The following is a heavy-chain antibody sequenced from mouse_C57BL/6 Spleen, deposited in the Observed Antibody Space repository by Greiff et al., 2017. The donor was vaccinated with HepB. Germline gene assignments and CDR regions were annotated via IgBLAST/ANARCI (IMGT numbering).Heavy chain of an antibody. CDR1: GFTFSSYA. J-gene: IGHJ3*01. D-gene: IGHD4-1*01. V-gene: IGHV5-9-1*02. CDR3: TRDLELGRRAWFAY. Sequence: EVKLMESGEGLVKPGGSLKLSCAASGFTFSSYAMSWVRQTPEKRLEWVAYISSGGDYIYYADTVKGRFTISRDNARNTLYLQMSSLKSEDTAMYYCTRDLELGRRAWFAYWGQGTLVTVSA. CDR2: ISSGGDYI.